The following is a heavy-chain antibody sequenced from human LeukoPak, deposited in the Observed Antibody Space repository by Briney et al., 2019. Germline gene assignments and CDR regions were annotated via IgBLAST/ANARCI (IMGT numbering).Heavy chain of an antibody. CDR3: ARDRGSKRVAYCGGDCYIGYFDL. D-gene: IGHD2-21*02. V-gene: IGHV1-46*01. CDR1: GYTFTSYY. J-gene: IGHJ2*01. CDR2: INPSGGST. Sequence: ASVKVSCKASGYTFTSYYMHWVRQVPGQGLEWMGIINPSGGSTSYAQKFQGRVTMTRDTSTSTVYMELSSLRSEDTAVYYCARDRGSKRVAYCGGDCYIGYFDLWGRGTLVTVSS.